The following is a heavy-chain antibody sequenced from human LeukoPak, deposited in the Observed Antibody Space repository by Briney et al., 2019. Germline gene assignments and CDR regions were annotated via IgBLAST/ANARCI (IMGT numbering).Heavy chain of an antibody. CDR3: AKEQYSSPDHYYYYMDV. Sequence: GGSLRLSCAASGFTFSSYAMSWVRQAPGKGLEWVSAISGSGGSTYYADSVKGRFTISRDNSKNTLYLQMNNLRTEDTAVYYCAKEQYSSPDHYYYYMDVWGKGTTVTVSS. CDR2: ISGSGGST. D-gene: IGHD6-6*01. CDR1: GFTFSSYA. V-gene: IGHV3-23*01. J-gene: IGHJ6*03.